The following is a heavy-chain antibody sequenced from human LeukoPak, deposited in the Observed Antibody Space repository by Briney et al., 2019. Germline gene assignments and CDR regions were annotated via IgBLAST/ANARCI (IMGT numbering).Heavy chain of an antibody. Sequence: GGSLRLSCTGSGFSFTNYAMHWVRQAPGEGLEWVAVISYDESKIYYADSVKGRFTISRDLSTNTLYLQMNSLTTEDTAVYYCARDWDEQQLSNWFDPWGQGTLVTVSS. J-gene: IGHJ5*02. CDR3: ARDWDEQQLSNWFDP. CDR2: ISYDESKI. CDR1: GFSFTNYA. D-gene: IGHD6-13*01. V-gene: IGHV3-30*03.